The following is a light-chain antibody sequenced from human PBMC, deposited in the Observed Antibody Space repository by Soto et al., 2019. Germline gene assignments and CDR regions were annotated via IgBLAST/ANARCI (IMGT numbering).Light chain of an antibody. J-gene: IGKJ1*01. CDR3: QQYGNLLWT. V-gene: IGKV1-33*01. Sequence: DIQMTQSPSSLSASVGDRVTITCQASHDINNYLNWYQQKPGKAPKLLIYDASNLESGVPSRFSGGGSGTDFTFTISSLQPDDIATYYCQQYGNLLWTFGQGTRVEIK. CDR1: HDINNY. CDR2: DAS.